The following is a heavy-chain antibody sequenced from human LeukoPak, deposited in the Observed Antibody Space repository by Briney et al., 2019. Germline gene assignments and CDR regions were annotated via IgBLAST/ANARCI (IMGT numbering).Heavy chain of an antibody. J-gene: IGHJ4*02. CDR1: GFTFSSYS. V-gene: IGHV3-21*01. CDR2: ISSSSSYI. CDR3: ARSSSSWSQNFDY. Sequence: GGSLRLXCAASGFTFSSYSMNWVRQAPGKGLEWVSSISSSSSYIYYADSVKGRFTISRDNAKNSLYLQMNSLRAEDTAVYYCARSSSSWSQNFDYWGQGTLVTVSS. D-gene: IGHD6-13*01.